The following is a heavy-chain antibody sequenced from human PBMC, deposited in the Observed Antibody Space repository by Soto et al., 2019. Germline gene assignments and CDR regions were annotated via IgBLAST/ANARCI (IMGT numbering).Heavy chain of an antibody. Sequence: GGSLRLSCAASGFTFSSFAMSWVRQAPAKGLEWVSGISGGGIGTYYADSVKGRFTISRDNSKNTLYLQMNNLRAEDTAVYYCAKPPYYYDTSGYGYLYFESWGQGTLVTVSS. CDR1: GFTFSSFA. J-gene: IGHJ4*02. V-gene: IGHV3-23*01. CDR3: AKPPYYYDTSGYGYLYFES. CDR2: ISGGGIGT. D-gene: IGHD3-22*01.